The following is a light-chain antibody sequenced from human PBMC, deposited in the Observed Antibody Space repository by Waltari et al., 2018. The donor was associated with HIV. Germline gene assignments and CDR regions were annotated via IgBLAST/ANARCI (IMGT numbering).Light chain of an antibody. V-gene: IGLV1-44*01. J-gene: IGLJ3*02. Sequence: QSVLTQPPSASGTPGQRVSIYCSGSSSNIGSNIVHWYQQLPGTAPKLLIYSNNQRPSGVPDRFSGSKSGTSASLAISGLQSEDEADYYCAAWDDSLNAWVFGGGTKLTVL. CDR2: SNN. CDR1: SSNIGSNI. CDR3: AAWDDSLNAWV.